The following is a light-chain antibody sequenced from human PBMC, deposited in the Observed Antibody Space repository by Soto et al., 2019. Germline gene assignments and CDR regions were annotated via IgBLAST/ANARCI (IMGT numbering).Light chain of an antibody. V-gene: IGLV2-11*01. CDR1: SSDVGGYHY. Sequence: QSALTQPRSVSGSPGQSVTLSCTGTSSDVGGYHYVSWYQHHPGKAPKIIIYDVNKRPSGVPDRFSGSKSGNTASLTISGLQAEDEADYYCCSYAGSYSYAFATGTKLTVL. CDR2: DVN. J-gene: IGLJ1*01. CDR3: CSYAGSYSYA.